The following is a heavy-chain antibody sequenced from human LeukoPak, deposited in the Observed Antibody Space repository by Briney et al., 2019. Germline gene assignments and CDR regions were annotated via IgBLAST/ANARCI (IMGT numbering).Heavy chain of an antibody. Sequence: PGGSLRLSCAASGFTFGRFWMTWVRQAPGKGLGWVASIKKDGSGTYYVDSVKGRFTISRDNAKNSLYLQMSSLRAEDTAVYYCARDQVLVREDFDYWGQGTLVTVSS. CDR3: ARDQVLVREDFDY. D-gene: IGHD6-13*01. CDR2: IKKDGSGT. V-gene: IGHV3-7*01. CDR1: GFTFGRFW. J-gene: IGHJ4*02.